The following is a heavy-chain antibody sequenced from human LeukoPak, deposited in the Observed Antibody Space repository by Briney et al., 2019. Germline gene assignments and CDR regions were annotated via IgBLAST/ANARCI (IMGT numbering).Heavy chain of an antibody. CDR2: ISSSYRTT. Sequence: PGGSLRLSCAASGFAFSAYDMNWVRQAPGKGLEWVSYISSSYRTTYYADSVKGRFTISRDDAKDSLYLQMNSLRDEDTAVYYCAYSSSRNWYFDLWGRGTLVTVSS. J-gene: IGHJ2*01. CDR1: GFAFSAYD. V-gene: IGHV3-48*02. D-gene: IGHD6-13*01. CDR3: AYSSSRNWYFDL.